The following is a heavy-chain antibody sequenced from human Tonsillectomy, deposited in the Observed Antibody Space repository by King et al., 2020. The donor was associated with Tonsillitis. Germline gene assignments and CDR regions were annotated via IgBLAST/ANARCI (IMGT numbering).Heavy chain of an antibody. Sequence: VQLVESGGGVVQPGRSLRLSCAASGFTFSSYGIYWVRQAPGTGLEWVALISYDGNKKYYADSVKGRFTISRDNFKNTLYLQMNSLSGEDTAVYYCAKAXXNVHXXYYGXDVWXXGTTVTVXS. CDR3: AKAXXNVHXXYYGXDV. CDR1: GFTFSSYG. J-gene: IGHJ6*02. CDR2: ISYDGNKK. V-gene: IGHV3-30*18. D-gene: IGHD6-6*01.